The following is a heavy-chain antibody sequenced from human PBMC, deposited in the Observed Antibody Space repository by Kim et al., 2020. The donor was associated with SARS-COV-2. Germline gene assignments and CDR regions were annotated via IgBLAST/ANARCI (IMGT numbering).Heavy chain of an antibody. CDR3: ARDRIMITFGGPEDAFDI. CDR2: IWYDGSNK. D-gene: IGHD3-16*01. CDR1: GFTFSSYG. V-gene: IGHV3-33*01. J-gene: IGHJ3*02. Sequence: GGSLRLSCAASGFTFSSYGMHWVRQAPGKGLEWVAVIWYDGSNKYYADSVKGRFTISRDNSKNTLYLQMNSLRAEDTAVYYCARDRIMITFGGPEDAFDIWGQGTMVTVSS.